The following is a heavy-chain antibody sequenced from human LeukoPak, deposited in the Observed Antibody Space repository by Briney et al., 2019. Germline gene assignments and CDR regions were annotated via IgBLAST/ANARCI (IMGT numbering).Heavy chain of an antibody. J-gene: IGHJ4*02. Sequence: ASVKVSCKASGYTFTAYYMHWVRQAPGQGLEWMGWINPNSGATYYEQKFQGRVTMTRDTSISTAYMEVTRLRSDDSDMYYCARYMAAAGTFDYWGQGTLVTVSS. CDR3: ARYMAAAGTFDY. V-gene: IGHV1-2*02. D-gene: IGHD6-13*01. CDR1: GYTFTAYY. CDR2: INPNSGAT.